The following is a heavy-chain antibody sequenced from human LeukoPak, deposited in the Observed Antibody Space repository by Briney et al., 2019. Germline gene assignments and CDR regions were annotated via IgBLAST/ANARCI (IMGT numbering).Heavy chain of an antibody. CDR2: IIPIFGTA. V-gene: IGHV1-69*06. CDR1: GYTFTSYA. Sequence: SVKVSCKASGYTFTSYAISWVRQAPGQGLEWMGGIIPIFGTANYAQKFQGRVTITADKSTSTAYMELSSLRSEDTAVYYCARDLRWTEYQLPSEAFDIWGQGTMVTVSS. J-gene: IGHJ3*02. CDR3: ARDLRWTEYQLPSEAFDI. D-gene: IGHD2-2*01.